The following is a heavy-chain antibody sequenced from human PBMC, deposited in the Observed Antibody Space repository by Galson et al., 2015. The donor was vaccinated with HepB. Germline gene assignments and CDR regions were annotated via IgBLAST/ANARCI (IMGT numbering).Heavy chain of an antibody. Sequence: SVKVSCKASGYTFTSYGISWVRQAPGQGLEWMGWISAYNGNTNYAQKLQGRVTMTTDTSTSTAYMELRSLRSDDTAVYYCARALTIFGVVPAGHFDYWGQGTLVTVSS. CDR2: ISAYNGNT. V-gene: IGHV1-18*04. CDR3: ARALTIFGVVPAGHFDY. CDR1: GYTFTSYG. J-gene: IGHJ4*02. D-gene: IGHD3-3*01.